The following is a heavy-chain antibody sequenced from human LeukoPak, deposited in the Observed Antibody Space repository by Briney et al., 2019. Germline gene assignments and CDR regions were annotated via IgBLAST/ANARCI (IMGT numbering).Heavy chain of an antibody. D-gene: IGHD2-2*01. CDR2: IYTSGST. J-gene: IGHJ3*02. Sequence: SETLSLTCTVSGDSINDHYWSWIRQPPGEGLEWIAYIYTSGSTNYNPSLKSRVTISVDTSKNQFSLKLSSVTAADTAVYYCARGCVGYCSSTSSPDAFDIWGQGTMVTVSS. CDR3: ARGCVGYCSSTSSPDAFDI. CDR1: GDSINDHY. V-gene: IGHV4-4*09.